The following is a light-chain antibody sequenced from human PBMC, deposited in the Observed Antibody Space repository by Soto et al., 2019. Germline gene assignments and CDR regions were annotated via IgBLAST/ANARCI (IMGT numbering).Light chain of an antibody. CDR2: EVN. J-gene: IGLJ1*01. V-gene: IGLV2-23*02. CDR3: CSFAGSSTYV. Sequence: QSVLTQPASVSGSPGQSITISCTGTSSDVGSYNLVSWYQQHPGKAPKLMIYEVNKRPSGVSNRFSGSKSGNTASLTISGLQADDEADYFCCSFAGSSTYVFGTGTKLT. CDR1: SSDVGSYNL.